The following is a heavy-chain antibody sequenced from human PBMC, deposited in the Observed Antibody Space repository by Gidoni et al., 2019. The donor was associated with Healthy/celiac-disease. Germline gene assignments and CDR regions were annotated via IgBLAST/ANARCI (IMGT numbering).Heavy chain of an antibody. CDR3: ARAPPYCTNGVCYRRSWFDP. D-gene: IGHD2-8*01. CDR2: INHSGST. CDR1: GGSFSGYY. V-gene: IGHV4-34*01. J-gene: IGHJ5*02. Sequence: QVQLQQWGAGLLKPSETLSLTCAVYGGSFSGYYWSWIRQPPGKGLEWIGEINHSGSTNYNPSLKSRVTISVDTSKNQFSLKLSSVTAADTAVYYCARAPPYCTNGVCYRRSWFDPWGQGTLVTVSS.